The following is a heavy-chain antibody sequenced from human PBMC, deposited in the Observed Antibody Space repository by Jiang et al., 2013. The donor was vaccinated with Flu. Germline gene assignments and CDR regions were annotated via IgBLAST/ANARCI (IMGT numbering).Heavy chain of an antibody. V-gene: IGHV5-10-1*01. D-gene: IGHD1-1*01. Sequence: KGSGYTFSTYYISWVRQMPGKGLEWMGRIDPADSQATFSPSFQGLVTMSTDKSTNTAYLQWSSLKASDTAMYYCARQGTATTVDYYYYAMDVWGQGTTVTVSS. J-gene: IGHJ6*02. CDR2: IDPADSQA. CDR3: ARQGTATTVDYYYYAMDV. CDR1: GYTFSTYY.